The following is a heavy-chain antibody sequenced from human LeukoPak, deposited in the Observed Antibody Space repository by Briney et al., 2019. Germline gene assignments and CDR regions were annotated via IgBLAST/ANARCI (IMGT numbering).Heavy chain of an antibody. J-gene: IGHJ6*02. Sequence: SETLSLTCAVSGGSISSTKTCGDWIRQPPGKGMEWIGTICYTGNTYYKPSLKSRVTISVDTSKNQFSLKLSSVTAADTAVYYCARVDYGDLVVGPYYYGMDVWGQGTTVTVSS. CDR1: GGSISSTKTC. V-gene: IGHV4-39*07. D-gene: IGHD4-17*01. CDR3: ARVDYGDLVVGPYYYGMDV. CDR2: ICYTGNT.